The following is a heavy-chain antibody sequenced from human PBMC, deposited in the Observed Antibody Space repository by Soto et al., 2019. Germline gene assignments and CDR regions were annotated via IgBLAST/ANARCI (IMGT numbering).Heavy chain of an antibody. CDR2: IDPSDSYT. J-gene: IGHJ6*02. V-gene: IGHV5-10-1*01. CDR3: ARQAAAGTHYYYGMDV. CDR1: GYRFTSYW. Sequence: GESLKISFKGSGYRFTSYWISWVRQMPGKGLEWMGRIDPSDSYTNYSPSFKGHVTISADKSISTAYLQWSSLKASDTALYYCARQAAAGTHYYYGMDVWGQGTTVTVSS. D-gene: IGHD6-13*01.